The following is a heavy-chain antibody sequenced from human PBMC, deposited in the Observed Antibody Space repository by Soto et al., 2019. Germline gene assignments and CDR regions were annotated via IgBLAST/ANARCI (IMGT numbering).Heavy chain of an antibody. V-gene: IGHV4-31*03. CDR2: IYYSGST. CDR3: ARVYYDFWSGYLPEGYYYYYMDV. J-gene: IGHJ6*03. Sequence: QVQLQESGPGLVKPSQTLSLTCTVSGGSISSGGYYWSWIRQHPGKGLEWIGYIYYSGSTYYNPSLKSRVTISVDTSKNQFSLKLSSVTAADTAVYYCARVYYDFWSGYLPEGYYYYYMDVWGKGTTVTVSS. D-gene: IGHD3-3*01. CDR1: GGSISSGGYY.